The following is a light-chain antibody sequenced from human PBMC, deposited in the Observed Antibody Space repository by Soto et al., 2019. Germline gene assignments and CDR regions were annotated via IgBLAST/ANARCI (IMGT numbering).Light chain of an antibody. J-gene: IGKJ1*01. CDR1: QSIGTW. CDR2: DAS. Sequence: SRSPSTQSESVGDRVTITCGASQSIGTWLAWYQQKPGKAPKLLIFDASTLESGVPSRFSGSGSGTDFTLTISSLQPDDFATYYCQQYSDSSGAFGQGTKVDIK. CDR3: QQYSDSSGA. V-gene: IGKV1-5*01.